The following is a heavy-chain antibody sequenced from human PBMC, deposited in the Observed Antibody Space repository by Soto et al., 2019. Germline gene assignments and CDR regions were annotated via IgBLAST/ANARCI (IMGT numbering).Heavy chain of an antibody. J-gene: IGHJ4*02. CDR2: IIPIFGTA. Sequence: ASVKVSCKASGGTFRSYAISWVRQAPGQGLEWMGGIIPIFGTANYAQKSQGRVTITADKSTSTAYMELSSLRSEDTAVYYCARTDSSGYYTTDCHYWGQGTLVTVSS. D-gene: IGHD3-22*01. CDR1: GGTFRSYA. V-gene: IGHV1-69*06. CDR3: ARTDSSGYYTTDCHY.